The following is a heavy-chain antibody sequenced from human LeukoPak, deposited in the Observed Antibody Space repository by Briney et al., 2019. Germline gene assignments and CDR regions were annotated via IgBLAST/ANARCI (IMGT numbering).Heavy chain of an antibody. Sequence: SETLSLTCTVSGASVSSGGYYWSWLRQPPGKGLEWIGYIYYSGSTNYNPSLKSRVTISVDTSKNQFSLKVSSVTAADTAVYYCARRGGSGRSFDYWGQGTLVTASS. CDR3: ARRGGSGRSFDY. CDR2: IYYSGST. V-gene: IGHV4-61*08. J-gene: IGHJ4*02. D-gene: IGHD3-10*01. CDR1: GASVSSGGYY.